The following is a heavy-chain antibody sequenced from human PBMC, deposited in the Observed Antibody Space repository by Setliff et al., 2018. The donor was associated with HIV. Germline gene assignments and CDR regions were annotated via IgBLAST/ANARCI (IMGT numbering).Heavy chain of an antibody. J-gene: IGHJ4*02. CDR1: GGSFTRYY. CDR2: INHSGST. V-gene: IGHV4-34*01. D-gene: IGHD2-2*01. CDR3: ARKVGGDFDH. Sequence: SETLSLTCVVYGGSFTRYYWTWIRQPPGKGLECIGEINHSGSTNYNPSLKSRVTISVDTSKNQFSLKLSSVTAADTAVYFCARKVGGDFDHWGQGTLVTVS.